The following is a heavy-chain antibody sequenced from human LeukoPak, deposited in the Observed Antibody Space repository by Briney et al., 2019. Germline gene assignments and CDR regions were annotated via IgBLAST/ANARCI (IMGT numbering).Heavy chain of an antibody. CDR2: ISGSGGST. Sequence: PGGSLRLSCAASGFTFSSYAMSWVRQAPGKELEWVSAISGSGGSTYYADSVKGRFTISRDNSKNTLYLQMNSLRAEDTAVYYCAKSRYNYYGSGSTIDYWGQGTLVTVSS. D-gene: IGHD3-10*01. J-gene: IGHJ4*02. CDR1: GFTFSSYA. V-gene: IGHV3-23*01. CDR3: AKSRYNYYGSGSTIDY.